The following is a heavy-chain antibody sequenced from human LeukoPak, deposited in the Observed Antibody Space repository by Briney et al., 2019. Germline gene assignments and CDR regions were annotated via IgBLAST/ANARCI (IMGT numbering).Heavy chain of an antibody. CDR2: ISANSGSA. D-gene: IGHD3-22*01. J-gene: IGHJ4*02. CDR3: ARDLVEYYYDHYDY. Sequence: ASVKVSCKASGYTFSNHGISWVRQAPGQGLEWMGWISANSGSANYAQKFQGRVTMTRDTSISTAYMELSRLRSDDTAVYYCARDLVEYYYDHYDYWGQGTLVTVSS. CDR1: GYTFSNHG. V-gene: IGHV1-2*02.